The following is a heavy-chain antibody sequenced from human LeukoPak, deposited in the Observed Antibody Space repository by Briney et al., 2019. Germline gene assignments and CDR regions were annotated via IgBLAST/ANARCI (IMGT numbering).Heavy chain of an antibody. CDR3: ARYYGSGSYYTDY. Sequence: GGSLGLPCAASGFTFSSYSMNWVRQAPGKGLEWVSSISSSSSYIYYADSVKGRFTISRDNAKNSLYLQMNSLRAEDTAVYYCARYYGSGSYYTDYWGQGTLVTVSS. J-gene: IGHJ4*02. CDR1: GFTFSSYS. CDR2: ISSSSSYI. D-gene: IGHD3-10*01. V-gene: IGHV3-21*01.